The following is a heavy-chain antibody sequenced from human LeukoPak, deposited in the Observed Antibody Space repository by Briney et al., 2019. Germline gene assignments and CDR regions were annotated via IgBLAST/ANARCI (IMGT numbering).Heavy chain of an antibody. J-gene: IGHJ4*02. Sequence: PSETLSLTCAVYGGSFSGYFWTWMRQPPGKGLEWIGEINPSGSTNYNPSLKSRVTISVDASKNQFSLKLISVTAADTAVYYCARGAATGIPYYWGQGTLVTVSS. CDR1: GGSFSGYF. CDR2: INPSGST. D-gene: IGHD6-13*01. V-gene: IGHV4-34*01. CDR3: ARGAATGIPYY.